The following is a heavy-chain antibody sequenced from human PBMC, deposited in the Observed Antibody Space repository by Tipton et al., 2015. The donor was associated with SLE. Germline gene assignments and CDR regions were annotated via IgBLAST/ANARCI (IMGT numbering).Heavy chain of an antibody. J-gene: IGHJ4*02. CDR2: MFYNGAT. V-gene: IGHV4-59*01. CDR3: GGGPQDYNWNSVES. CDR1: GGSIFINY. D-gene: IGHD1-7*01. Sequence: TLSLTCTVSGGSIFINYLHWIRQSPGKGLEWIGYMFYNGATSHNPSLESRGTMSVETSKNQFSLNLTSVTAADTAVYYCGGGPQDYNWNSVESWGQGTLVTVSS.